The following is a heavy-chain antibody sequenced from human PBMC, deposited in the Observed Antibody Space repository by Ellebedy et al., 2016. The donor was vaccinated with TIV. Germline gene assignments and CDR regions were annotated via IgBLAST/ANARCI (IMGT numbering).Heavy chain of an antibody. CDR1: GFTFSNYA. J-gene: IGHJ4*02. V-gene: IGHV3-21*06. D-gene: IGHD1-1*01. CDR3: ARGDDNSGDY. CDR2: ISNSAYTT. Sequence: GESLKISCAASGFTFSNYAMSWVRQAPGKGLEWVSSISNSAYTTLYGDSVKGRFTISRDNALNSLYLQMNSLRVEDTAVYFCARGDDNSGDYWGQGTLVTVSS.